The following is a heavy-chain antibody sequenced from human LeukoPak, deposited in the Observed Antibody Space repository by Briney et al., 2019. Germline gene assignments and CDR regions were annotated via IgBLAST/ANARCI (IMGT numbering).Heavy chain of an antibody. D-gene: IGHD6-19*01. CDR2: INPSGGST. CDR3: ARDLAVAGTGYYYMDV. V-gene: IGHV1-46*01. CDR1: GYTFTSYY. J-gene: IGHJ6*03. Sequence: ASVKVSCKASGYTFTSYYMHWVRQAPGQGLEWMGIINPSGGSTSYAQKFQGRVTMTRDTSTSTVYMELSSLRSEDTAVYYCARDLAVAGTGYYYMDVWGKGTTVTISS.